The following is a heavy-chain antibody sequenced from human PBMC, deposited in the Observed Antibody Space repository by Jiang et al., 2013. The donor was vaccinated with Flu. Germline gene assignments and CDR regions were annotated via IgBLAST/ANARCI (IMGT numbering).Heavy chain of an antibody. CDR2: ISGSGGST. CDR1: GFTFSSYA. V-gene: IGHV3-23*01. D-gene: IGHD5-12*01. Sequence: ASGFTFSSYAMSWVRQAPGKGLEWVSAISGSGGSTYYADSVKGRFTISRDNSKNTLYLQMNSLRAEDTAVYYCANSRLWLRLDYWGQGTLVTVSS. J-gene: IGHJ4*02. CDR3: ANSRLWLRLDY.